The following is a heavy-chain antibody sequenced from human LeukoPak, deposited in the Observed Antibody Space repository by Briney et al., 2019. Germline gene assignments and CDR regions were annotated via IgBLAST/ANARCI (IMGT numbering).Heavy chain of an antibody. CDR1: GFTFSSYW. D-gene: IGHD2-2*01. J-gene: IGHJ4*02. CDR2: IKQDGSEK. CDR3: ARERLVVPATENYIDY. Sequence: GGSLRLSCAASGFTFSSYWMSWVRQAPGKGLEWVANIKQDGSEKYYVDSVKGRFTISRDNAKNSLYLQMNSLRAEDTAVYYCARERLVVPATENYIDYWGQGTLVTVSS. V-gene: IGHV3-7*01.